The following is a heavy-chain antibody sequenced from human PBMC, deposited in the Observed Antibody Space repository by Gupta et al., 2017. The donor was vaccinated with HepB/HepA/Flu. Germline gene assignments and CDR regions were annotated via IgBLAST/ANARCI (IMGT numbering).Heavy chain of an antibody. D-gene: IGHD5-18*01. Sequence: EVQLLESGGGLVQPGGSLRLYCAASGFTFKKYAFYWVRPAPGKGLEWVSALSGDGRDWYYADSVKGRFTISRDNSKNTLYLQMNTLRAEDTAVYYCAKAILTTAMARGTDYWGQGTLVTVSS. V-gene: IGHV3-23*01. J-gene: IGHJ4*02. CDR1: GFTFKKYA. CDR2: LSGDGRDW. CDR3: AKAILTTAMARGTDY.